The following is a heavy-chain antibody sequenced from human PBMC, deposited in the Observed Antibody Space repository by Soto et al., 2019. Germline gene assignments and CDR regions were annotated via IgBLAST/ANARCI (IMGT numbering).Heavy chain of an antibody. CDR1: GGSFSGYY. CDR2: INHSGST. J-gene: IGHJ5*02. V-gene: IGHV4-34*01. D-gene: IGHD3-3*01. CDR3: ARGKYYDFWSGYQNRFDP. Sequence: SSETLSLTCAVYGGSFSGYYWSWIRQPPGKXLEWIGEINHSGSTNYNPSLKSRVTISVDTSKNQFSLKLSSVTAADTAVYYCARGKYYDFWSGYQNRFDPWGQGTLVTVSS.